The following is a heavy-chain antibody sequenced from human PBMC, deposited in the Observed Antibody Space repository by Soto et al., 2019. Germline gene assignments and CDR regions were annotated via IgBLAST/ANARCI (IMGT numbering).Heavy chain of an antibody. Sequence: QVQLVQSGAEVKKPGASVKVSCKASGYTFTSYGISWVRQAPGQGLEWMGWISAYNGNTNYAQKLQGRVTMTTDTSTSTAYMGLRSLRSDDTAVYYCARCALTPARATEIAAADKGGMDVWGQGTTVTVSS. CDR1: GYTFTSYG. CDR2: ISAYNGNT. V-gene: IGHV1-18*01. J-gene: IGHJ6*02. D-gene: IGHD6-13*01. CDR3: ARCALTPARATEIAAADKGGMDV.